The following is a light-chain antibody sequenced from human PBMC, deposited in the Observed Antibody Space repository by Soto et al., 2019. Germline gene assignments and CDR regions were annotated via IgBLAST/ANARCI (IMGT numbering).Light chain of an antibody. CDR1: SSDIGGYNH. CDR2: HIN. CDR3: SAYTSTDNHVV. J-gene: IGLJ2*01. Sequence: QSALTQPASVSGSPGQSTTISCTGTSSDIGGYNHASWYQQHPGEAPKLILYHINNRPSGISNRFSGSKSGNTASLTISGLQAEDEADYYCSAYTSTDNHVVLGGGTKLTVL. V-gene: IGLV2-14*03.